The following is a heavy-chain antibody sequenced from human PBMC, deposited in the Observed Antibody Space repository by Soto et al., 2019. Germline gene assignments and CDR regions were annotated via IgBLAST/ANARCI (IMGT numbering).Heavy chain of an antibody. J-gene: IGHJ3*02. CDR1: GGSFSGYY. Sequence: SETLSLTCAVYGGSFSGYYWSWIRQPPGKGLEWIGEINHSGSTNYNPSLKSRVTISVDTSKNQFSLKLSSVTAADTAVYYCARAGILTGDAFDIWGQGTMVTVSS. D-gene: IGHD7-27*01. CDR3: ARAGILTGDAFDI. CDR2: INHSGST. V-gene: IGHV4-34*01.